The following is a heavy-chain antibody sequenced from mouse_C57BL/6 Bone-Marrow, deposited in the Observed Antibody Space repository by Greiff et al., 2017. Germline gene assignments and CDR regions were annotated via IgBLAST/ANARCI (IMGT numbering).Heavy chain of an antibody. CDR3: ARLAFDY. J-gene: IGHJ2*01. CDR1: GFTFSSYA. V-gene: IGHV5-4*01. Sequence: EVQGVESGGGLVKPGGSLKLSCAASGFTFSSYAMSWVRQTPEKRLEWVATISDGGSYTYYPDNVKGRFTISRDNAKNNLYLQMSHLKSEDTAIDYCARLAFDYWGQGTTLTVSS. CDR2: ISDGGSYT.